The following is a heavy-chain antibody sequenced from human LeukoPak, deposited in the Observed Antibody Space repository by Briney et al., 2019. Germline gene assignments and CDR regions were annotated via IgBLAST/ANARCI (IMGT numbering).Heavy chain of an antibody. V-gene: IGHV3-74*01. CDR2: IDSDGSTT. CDR1: GFTFSSYW. D-gene: IGHD3-9*01. J-gene: IGHJ3*02. Sequence: GGSLRLSCAASGFTFSSYWMHWVRQAPGKGLVWVSRIDSDGSTTNYADSVKGQFSISRFNAKETLYLQMNSLRVEDTAVYYCARGTDDIDIWGQGTLVTVSS. CDR3: ARGTDDIDI.